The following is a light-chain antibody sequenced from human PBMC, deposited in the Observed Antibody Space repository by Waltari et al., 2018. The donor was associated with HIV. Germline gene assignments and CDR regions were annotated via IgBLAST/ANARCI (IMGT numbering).Light chain of an antibody. V-gene: IGLV3-19*01. CDR3: SSRDSSGTHVV. CDR2: GKN. CDR1: SLRTYY. Sequence: SELTQDPSVSVALSQTVRSTCQGDSLRTYYATWYQQKPRQAPVIVMYGKNNRLSGIPDRCSGSSSGDTASLTITGAQAEDEADYYCSSRDSSGTHVVFGGGTKLTVL. J-gene: IGLJ2*01.